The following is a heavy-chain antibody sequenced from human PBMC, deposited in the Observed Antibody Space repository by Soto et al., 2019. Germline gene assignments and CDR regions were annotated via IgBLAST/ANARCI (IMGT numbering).Heavy chain of an antibody. V-gene: IGHV1-18*01. CDR1: GYTFTSYG. CDR3: ARELGYCSSTSCYDFDY. D-gene: IGHD2-2*01. Sequence: ASVKVSCKASGYTFTSYGISWVRQAPGQGLEWMGWISAYNGNTNYAQKPQGRVTMTTDTSTSTAYMELRSLRSDDTAVYYCARELGYCSSTSCYDFDYWGQGTLVTVSS. J-gene: IGHJ4*02. CDR2: ISAYNGNT.